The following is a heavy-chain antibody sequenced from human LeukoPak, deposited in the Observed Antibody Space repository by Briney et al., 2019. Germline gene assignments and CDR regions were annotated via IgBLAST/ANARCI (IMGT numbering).Heavy chain of an antibody. Sequence: GGSLRLSCAASGFTFSSYAMTWVRQAPGKGLEWVSAISGGGGSTYYADSVKGRFTISRDNSKNTLYLQMNSLRAEDTAVYYCASARESLGPFDYWGQGTLVTVSS. CDR2: ISGGGGST. CDR3: ASARESLGPFDY. D-gene: IGHD3-10*01. V-gene: IGHV3-23*01. J-gene: IGHJ4*02. CDR1: GFTFSSYA.